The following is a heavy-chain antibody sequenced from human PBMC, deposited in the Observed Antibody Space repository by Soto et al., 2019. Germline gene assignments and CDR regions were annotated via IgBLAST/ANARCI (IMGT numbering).Heavy chain of an antibody. CDR1: GYSFTTYC. J-gene: IGHJ3*02. CDR3: ATQMTTSQDAFDI. CDR2: IYPGASHT. V-gene: IGHV5-51*01. D-gene: IGHD4-4*01. Sequence: GESLKISGEASGYSFTTYCVAWVRQRPGKGLEWMGIIYPGASHTIYSPSFQGQVTISADKSITTAYLQWNSLKASDTAMYYCATQMTTSQDAFDIWGQGTMVTVSS.